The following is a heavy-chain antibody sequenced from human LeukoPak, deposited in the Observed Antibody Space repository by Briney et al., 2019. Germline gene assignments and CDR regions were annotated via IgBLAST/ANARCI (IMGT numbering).Heavy chain of an antibody. J-gene: IGHJ4*02. CDR1: GGSISSSSYY. D-gene: IGHD1-26*01. V-gene: IGHV4-39*07. CDR3: TTDAIVGATNFDY. CDR2: IYYSGST. Sequence: PSETLSLTCTVSGGSISSSSYYWGWIRQPPGKGLEWIGSIYYSGSTYYNPSLKSRVTISVDTSKNQFSLKLSSVTAADTAVYYCTTDAIVGATNFDYWGQGTLVTVSS.